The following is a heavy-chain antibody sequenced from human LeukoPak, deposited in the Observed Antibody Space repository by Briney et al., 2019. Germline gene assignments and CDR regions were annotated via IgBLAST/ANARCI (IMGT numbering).Heavy chain of an antibody. CDR2: IYSGGST. Sequence: GGSLRLSCAATGFTVSTYYMTWVRQAPVNGLDCVSAIYSGGSTYYADSVKGRFTVSRDNSKNTLYLQMNSLRAEDTAMYYCARGLGYCTSTTCLLPFDYWGQGTLVTVSS. CDR3: ARGLGYCTSTTCLLPFDY. D-gene: IGHD2-2*01. CDR1: GFTVSTYY. V-gene: IGHV3-53*01. J-gene: IGHJ4*02.